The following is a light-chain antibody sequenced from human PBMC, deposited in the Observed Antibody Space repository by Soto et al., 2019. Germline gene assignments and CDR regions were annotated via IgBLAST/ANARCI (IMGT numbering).Light chain of an antibody. Sequence: AIRMTQSPSSFSASTGDRVTITCRASQDISSYLAWYQQKAGKAPKLLIYAAATLQSGAPSRFSGSGSGTDFTLTISRLQSEDFATYYCQQYFSYPFTFGQGTKLEI. CDR3: QQYFSYPFT. CDR2: AAA. J-gene: IGKJ2*01. CDR1: QDISSY. V-gene: IGKV1-8*01.